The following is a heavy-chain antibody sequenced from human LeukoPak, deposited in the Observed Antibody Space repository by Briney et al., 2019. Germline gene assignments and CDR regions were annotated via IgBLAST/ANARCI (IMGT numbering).Heavy chain of an antibody. CDR2: IYYSGST. V-gene: IGHV4-30-4*08. Sequence: SQTLSLTCTVSGGSISSGDYYWSWIRQPPGKGLEWIGYIYYSGSTDYNPSLRSRVTISIDTSKNQFSLKLTSVTAADTAVYYCARGVSQIRGMWFDPWGPGTLVTVSS. CDR1: GGSISSGDYY. CDR3: ARGVSQIRGMWFDP. J-gene: IGHJ5*02. D-gene: IGHD6-13*01.